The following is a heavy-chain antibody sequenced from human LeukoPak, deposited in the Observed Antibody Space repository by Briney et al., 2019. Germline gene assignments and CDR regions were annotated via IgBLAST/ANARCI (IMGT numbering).Heavy chain of an antibody. Sequence: GGSLRLSCAASGFTFSSYWMSWVRQAPGKGLEWVANIKQDGSEKYYLDSVRGRFTISRDNAKNSVYLQMNSLRVEDTAVYYCACVTPDYWGQGTLVTVSS. CDR2: IKQDGSEK. CDR3: ACVTPDY. D-gene: IGHD5/OR15-5a*01. V-gene: IGHV3-7*01. J-gene: IGHJ4*02. CDR1: GFTFSSYW.